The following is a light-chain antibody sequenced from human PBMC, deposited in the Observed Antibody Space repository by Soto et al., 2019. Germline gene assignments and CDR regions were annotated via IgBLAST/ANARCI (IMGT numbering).Light chain of an antibody. CDR3: QQYGSSSWT. Sequence: EIVLPQSPCTLSLSPGERASLSCGASESVSSRYLDWYQPKPGQAPSLLIYRASSRATGIPERFSGSGSGTDATLTISRLVPEDVEVYYCQQYGSSSWTFGQGTKVDIK. CDR1: ESVSSRY. V-gene: IGKV3-20*01. J-gene: IGKJ1*01. CDR2: RAS.